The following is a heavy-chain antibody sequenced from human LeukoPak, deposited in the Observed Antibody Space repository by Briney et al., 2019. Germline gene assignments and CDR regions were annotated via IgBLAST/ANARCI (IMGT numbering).Heavy chain of an antibody. V-gene: IGHV3-15*01. J-gene: IGHJ4*02. Sequence: GGSLRLSCATSGFAFNNAWMSWVRQAPGMGLEWVGRIKSKADGGATDYAAPVKGRFTISRDDSTNTLYLQISGLKTEDTAVYYCVTDQLPLPYAYWSGYNRYWGRGTLVTVSS. D-gene: IGHD3-3*01. CDR2: IKSKADGGAT. CDR3: VTDQLPLPYAYWSGYNRY. CDR1: GFAFNNAW.